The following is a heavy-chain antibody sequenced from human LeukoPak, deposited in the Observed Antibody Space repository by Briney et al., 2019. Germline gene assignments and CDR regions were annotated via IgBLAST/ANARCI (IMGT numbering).Heavy chain of an antibody. CDR2: IYHSGST. J-gene: IGHJ5*02. CDR3: ASYDTAARVFDP. V-gene: IGHV4-38-2*02. Sequence: SETLSLTCTVSGYSISSGYYWGWIGQPPGKGLEWIGSIYHSGSTYYNPSLKSRVTISVDTSKNQFSLKLSSVTAADTAVYYCASYDTAARVFDPWGQGTLVTVSS. CDR1: GYSISSGYY. D-gene: IGHD2-2*01.